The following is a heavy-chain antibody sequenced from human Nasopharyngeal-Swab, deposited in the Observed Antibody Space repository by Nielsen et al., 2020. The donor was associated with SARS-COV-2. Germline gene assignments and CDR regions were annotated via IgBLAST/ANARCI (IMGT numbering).Heavy chain of an antibody. Sequence: SETLSLTCAVYGGSISSYYWSWIRQPPGKGLEWLGYISYSGSTNYNPSLKSRVSMSVDTSKNHFSVKFNLVTAADTAVYYCARGRGSPDWDDNWFDPWGQGTLVTVS. V-gene: IGHV4-59*13. D-gene: IGHD1-1*01. CDR3: ARGRGSPDWDDNWFDP. J-gene: IGHJ5*02. CDR1: GGSISSYY. CDR2: ISYSGST.